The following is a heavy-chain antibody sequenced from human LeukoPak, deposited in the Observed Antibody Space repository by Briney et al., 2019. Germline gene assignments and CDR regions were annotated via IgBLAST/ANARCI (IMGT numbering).Heavy chain of an antibody. CDR1: GFTFSSYS. CDR3: ARVGVAAPFDY. Sequence: GGSLRLSCAASGFTFSSYSMNWVRQAPGKGLEGVSSISSSSSYIYYADSVKGRFTISRDNAKNSLYLQMNSLRAEDTAVYYCARVGVAAPFDYWGQGTLVTVSS. V-gene: IGHV3-21*01. D-gene: IGHD2-15*01. J-gene: IGHJ4*02. CDR2: ISSSSSYI.